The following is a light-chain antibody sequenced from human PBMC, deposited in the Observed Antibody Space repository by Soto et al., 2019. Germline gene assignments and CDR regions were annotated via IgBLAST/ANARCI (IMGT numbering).Light chain of an antibody. CDR2: EVN. J-gene: IGLJ1*01. V-gene: IGLV2-14*01. CDR3: SSYSNTTTRYV. CDR1: SDGVGYSNY. Sequence: QSALTQPASVSGAPGQSITFSCTWASDGVGYSNYVSWYQQHAGKAPKLMIYEVNHRPSGVSDRFSGSKSGNTASLTISGLQAEGEADYYCSSYSNTTTRYVFGAGTKVTVL.